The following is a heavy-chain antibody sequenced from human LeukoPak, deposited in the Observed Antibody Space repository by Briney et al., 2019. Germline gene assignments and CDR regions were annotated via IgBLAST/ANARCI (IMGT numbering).Heavy chain of an antibody. D-gene: IGHD3-22*01. CDR1: GFTFSDYS. V-gene: IGHV3-23*01. J-gene: IGHJ4*02. CDR2: ISGSGGST. Sequence: PGGSLRLSCVASGFTFSDYSMNWVRQAPGKGLEWVSAISGSGGSTYYADSVKGRFTISRDNSKNTLYLQMNSLRAEDTAVYYCASATVYDSSGYYYFDYWGQGTLVTVSS. CDR3: ASATVYDSSGYYYFDY.